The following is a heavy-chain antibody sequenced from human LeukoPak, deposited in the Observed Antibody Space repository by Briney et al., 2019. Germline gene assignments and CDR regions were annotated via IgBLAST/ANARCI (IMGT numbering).Heavy chain of an antibody. CDR1: GGSIRNYY. CDR3: ARLDGYCSGGSCYSVSFVDP. V-gene: IGHV4-59*08. CDR2: INYSGRT. Sequence: PSETLSLTCTVSGGSIRNYYWSWIRQPPGKGLEWLGYINYSGRTNYNPSLKSRVTISVDTSMTQFSLRLTSVTAADTAVYYCARLDGYCSGGSCYSVSFVDPWGQGTLVTVSS. J-gene: IGHJ5*02. D-gene: IGHD2-15*01.